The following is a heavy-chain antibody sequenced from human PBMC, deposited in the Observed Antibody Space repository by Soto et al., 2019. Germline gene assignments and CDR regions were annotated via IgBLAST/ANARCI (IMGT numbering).Heavy chain of an antibody. Sequence: QLQLQESGSGLVKPSQTLSLTCAVSGGSISSGGYSWSWLRQPPGKGLEWIGYIFHSGSTYYNPSLTSRVTISVDASKNHCSLELSSVTAADTAVYYCAREGGSGSTDWYFNVWGRGTLVTVSS. CDR3: AREGGSGSTDWYFNV. D-gene: IGHD1-26*01. J-gene: IGHJ2*01. CDR2: IFHSGST. V-gene: IGHV4-30-2*01. CDR1: GGSISSGGYS.